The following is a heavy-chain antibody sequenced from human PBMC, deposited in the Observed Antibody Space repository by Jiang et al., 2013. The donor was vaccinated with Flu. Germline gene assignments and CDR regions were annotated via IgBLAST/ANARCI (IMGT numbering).Heavy chain of an antibody. J-gene: IGHJ4*02. CDR3: ARDQSPESGFDY. D-gene: IGHD1-1*01. Sequence: QLLESGGGVVQPGRSLRLSCAASGFTFSSYAMHWVRQAPDKGLEWVAVLSYDGSNKYYPDSVKGRFTISRDNSRNTLYLQMNSLRAEDTAVYYCARDQSPESGFDYWGQGALVTVSS. CDR1: GFTFSSYA. V-gene: IGHV3-30-3*01. CDR2: LSYDGSNK.